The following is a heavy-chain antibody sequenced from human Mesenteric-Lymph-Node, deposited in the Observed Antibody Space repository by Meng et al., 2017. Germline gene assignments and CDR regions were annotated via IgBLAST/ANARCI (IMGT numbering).Heavy chain of an antibody. CDR1: GYTFTGSY. CDR3: AREHRVGSSLDY. D-gene: IGHD6-6*01. V-gene: IGHV1-2*02. Sequence: QVQLVQAGAEVMKPGAAVKVSCKASGYTFTGSYINWVRQAPGQGLEWMGWINPNSGVTNYAQKFQGRVTMTRDTSISTAYMELNTLRSDDTAVYYCAREHRVGSSLDYWGQGTLVTVSS. CDR2: INPNSGVT. J-gene: IGHJ4*02.